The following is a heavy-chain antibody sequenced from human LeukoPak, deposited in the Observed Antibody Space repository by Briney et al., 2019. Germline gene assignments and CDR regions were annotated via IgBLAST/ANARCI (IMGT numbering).Heavy chain of an antibody. Sequence: SETLSLTCTVSGGSISSYYWSWIRQPAGKGLEWIGRIYASGSTNYNPSLKGRVTMSVDTSKNQFSLQLRSVTAADTAVYYCARDEVSPDHYYYDSSGNVDYWGQGTLVTVSS. J-gene: IGHJ4*02. CDR1: GGSISSYY. V-gene: IGHV4-4*07. D-gene: IGHD3-22*01. CDR3: ARDEVSPDHYYYDSSGNVDY. CDR2: IYASGST.